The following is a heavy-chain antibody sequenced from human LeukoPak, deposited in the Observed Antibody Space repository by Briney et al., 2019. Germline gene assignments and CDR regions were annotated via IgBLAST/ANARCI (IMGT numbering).Heavy chain of an antibody. CDR3: ARAQGSGWHRFHWFDP. CDR1: GGSFSGYY. V-gene: IGHV4-34*01. CDR2: INHSGST. Sequence: SETLSLTCAVYGGSFSGYYWSWIRQPPGKGLEWIGEINHSGSTNYNPSLKSRVTISVDTSKNQFSLKLSSVTAADTAVYYRARAQGSGWHRFHWFDPWGQGTLVTVSS. D-gene: IGHD6-19*01. J-gene: IGHJ5*02.